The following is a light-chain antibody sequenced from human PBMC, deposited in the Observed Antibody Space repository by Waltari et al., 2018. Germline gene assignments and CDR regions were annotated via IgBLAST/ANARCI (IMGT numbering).Light chain of an antibody. CDR2: AAS. CDR1: QTLTTY. Sequence: DIQLTQSPSYLSASVGDRVTITCRASQTLTTYLNWYQQRPGTAPKFLIYAASNWETGVPSRFSGGGSGTDVTLTISGLQPDDFATYYCQQSKEVPFTFGQATKLEIK. J-gene: IGKJ2*01. V-gene: IGKV1-39*01. CDR3: QQSKEVPFT.